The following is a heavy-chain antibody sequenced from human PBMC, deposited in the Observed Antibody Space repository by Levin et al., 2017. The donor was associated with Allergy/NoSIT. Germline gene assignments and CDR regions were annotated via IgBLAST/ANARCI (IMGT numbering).Heavy chain of an antibody. Sequence: HSGGSLRLSCAASGFTFDDYTMHWVRQAPGKGLEWVSLISWDGSATHYRDSVKGRFIISRDNSRNSLYLQMKSLRTEDTAFYYCAKDDYFGSGSVMDYWGQGTLVTVSS. V-gene: IGHV3-43*01. D-gene: IGHD3-10*01. J-gene: IGHJ4*02. CDR2: ISWDGSAT. CDR3: AKDDYFGSGSVMDY. CDR1: GFTFDDYT.